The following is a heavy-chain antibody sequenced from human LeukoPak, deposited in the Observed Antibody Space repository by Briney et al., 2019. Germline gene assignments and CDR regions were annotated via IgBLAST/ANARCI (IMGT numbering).Heavy chain of an antibody. J-gene: IGHJ4*02. V-gene: IGHV1-18*04. CDR3: ARSSIAAAGTVGFDY. CDR1: GYTFTSYG. CDR2: ISAYNGNT. D-gene: IGHD6-13*01. Sequence: GASVKVSCKASGYTFTSYGISWVRQAPGQGLEWMGWISAYNGNTNYAPKLQGRVTMTTDTSTSTAYMELRSLRSDDTAVYYCARSSIAAAGTVGFDYWGQGTLVTVSS.